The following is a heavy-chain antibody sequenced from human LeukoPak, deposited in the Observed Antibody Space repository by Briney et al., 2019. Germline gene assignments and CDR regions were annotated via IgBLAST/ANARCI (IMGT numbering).Heavy chain of an antibody. V-gene: IGHV3-48*03. CDR3: AELGITMIGGV. Sequence: PGGSLRLSCAASGFTFSSYEMNWVRQATGKGLEWVSYISSSGSTIYYADSVKGRFTISRDNAKNSLYLQMNSLGAEDTAVYYCAELGITMIGGVWGKGTTVTISS. CDR1: GFTFSSYE. J-gene: IGHJ6*04. CDR2: ISSSGSTI. D-gene: IGHD3-10*02.